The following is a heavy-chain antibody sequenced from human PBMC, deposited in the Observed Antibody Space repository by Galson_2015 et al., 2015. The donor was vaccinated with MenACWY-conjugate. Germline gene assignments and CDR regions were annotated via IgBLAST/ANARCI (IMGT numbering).Heavy chain of an antibody. D-gene: IGHD3-3*01. CDR2: IYYSGST. Sequence: SETLSLTCTVSGGSISSYYWSWIRQPPGKGLEWIGYIYYSGSTNYNPSLKSRVTISVDTSKNQFSLKLSSVTAADTAVYYCARAGSPIFGVVPARPDYWGQGTLVTVSS. J-gene: IGHJ4*02. CDR3: ARAGSPIFGVVPARPDY. CDR1: GGSISSYY. V-gene: IGHV4-59*12.